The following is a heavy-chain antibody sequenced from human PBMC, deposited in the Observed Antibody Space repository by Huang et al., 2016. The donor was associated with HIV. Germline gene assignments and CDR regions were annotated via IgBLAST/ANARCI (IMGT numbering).Heavy chain of an antibody. J-gene: IGHJ3*01. CDR3: ARHRMYFGVGGTGDAFDV. D-gene: IGHD2-15*01. V-gene: IGHV4-39*01. Sequence: QLQLQESGPGLVKPSETLSLTCTVSGASIASGSYYWGWIRQPPGGGLGWVGSVDYSGSTYNHPSLKSRASISGDTSKNQFSLKLTSVTAADTTIYYCARHRMYFGVGGTGDAFDVWGQGTMVTVSS. CDR1: GASIASGSYY. CDR2: VDYSGST.